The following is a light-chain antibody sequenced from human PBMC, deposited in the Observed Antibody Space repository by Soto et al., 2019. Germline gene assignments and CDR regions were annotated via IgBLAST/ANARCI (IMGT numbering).Light chain of an antibody. CDR3: QVWDSSSDHVV. CDR1: NSGSKS. V-gene: IGLV3-21*02. J-gene: IGLJ2*01. CDR2: DDS. Sequence: SYELTQPPSVSVAPGQTARITCGGNNSGSKSVHWYQQKPGQAPVLVVYDDSDRPSGIPERFSGSNSGNTATLTISRVEAGDEADYYCQVWDSSSDHVVFGGGTQRTVL.